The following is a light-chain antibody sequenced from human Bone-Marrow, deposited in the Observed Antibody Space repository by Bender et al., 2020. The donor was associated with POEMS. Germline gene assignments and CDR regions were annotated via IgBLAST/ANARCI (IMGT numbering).Light chain of an antibody. CDR1: SSDVGGYNY. CDR3: ASYTTAATLV. CDR2: TVN. Sequence: QSALTQPPSASGSPGQSVAISCTGTSSDVGGYNYVSWFQQHPGKAPKLLISTVNSRPSGVSNRFSGSKSGNTATLTVSGLRTEDEAYYYCASYTTAATLVFGGGTELTVL. J-gene: IGLJ3*02. V-gene: IGLV2-14*01.